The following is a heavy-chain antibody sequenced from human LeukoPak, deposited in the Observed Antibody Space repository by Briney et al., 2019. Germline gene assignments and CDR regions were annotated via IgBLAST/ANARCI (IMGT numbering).Heavy chain of an antibody. J-gene: IGHJ3*02. V-gene: IGHV4-61*02. CDR2: IYTSGST. CDR1: GGSISSGSYY. CDR3: ARDLGASAFDI. D-gene: IGHD1-26*01. Sequence: SETLSLTCTVSGGSISSGSYYWSWIRQPAGKGLEWIGRIYTSGSTNYNPSLKSRVTISVDTSKNQFSLKLSSVTAADTAVYYCARDLGASAFDIWGQGTMVTVSS.